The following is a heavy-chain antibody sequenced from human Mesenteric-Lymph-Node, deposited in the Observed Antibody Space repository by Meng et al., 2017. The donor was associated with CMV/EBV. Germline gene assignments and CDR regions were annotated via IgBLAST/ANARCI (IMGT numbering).Heavy chain of an antibody. CDR1: GFTFDDYG. CDR2: INWNGGST. V-gene: IGHV3-20*04. D-gene: IGHD3-10*01. CDR3: AARMVRGVMNYYYGMDV. J-gene: IGHJ6*02. Sequence: GESLKISCAASGFTFDDYGMSWVRQAPGKGLEWVSGINWNGGSTGYADSVKGRFTISRDNAKNSLYLQMNSLRAEDTALYYCAARMVRGVMNYYYGMDVWGQGTTVTVSS.